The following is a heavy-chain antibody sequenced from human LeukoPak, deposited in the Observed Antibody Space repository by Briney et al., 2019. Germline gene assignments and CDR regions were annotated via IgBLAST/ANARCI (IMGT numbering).Heavy chain of an antibody. CDR1: GYTFTSYH. Sequence: ASVKVSCKASGYTFTSYHMHWVRQAPGQGLEWMGIINPSGGSTNYAQRFRGRVTMTRDMSTGTVYMELSSLTSEDTAVYYCAREAITVFGLVRTQTTKGPHRFDPWGQGTLVTVSS. V-gene: IGHV1-46*01. D-gene: IGHD3-3*01. CDR3: AREAITVFGLVRTQTTKGPHRFDP. CDR2: INPSGGST. J-gene: IGHJ5*02.